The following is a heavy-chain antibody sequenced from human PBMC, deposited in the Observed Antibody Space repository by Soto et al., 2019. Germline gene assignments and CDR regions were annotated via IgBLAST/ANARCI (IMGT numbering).Heavy chain of an antibody. J-gene: IGHJ4*02. CDR2: IKQDGSEK. D-gene: IGHD6-19*01. Sequence: GGSLRLSCAASGFTFSSYWMSRVRQAPGKGLEWVANIKQDGSEKYYVDSVKGRFTISRDNAKNSLYLQMNSLRAEDTGVYYCASYARAVAGEFDYWGQGTLVTVSS. V-gene: IGHV3-7*03. CDR3: ASYARAVAGEFDY. CDR1: GFTFSSYW.